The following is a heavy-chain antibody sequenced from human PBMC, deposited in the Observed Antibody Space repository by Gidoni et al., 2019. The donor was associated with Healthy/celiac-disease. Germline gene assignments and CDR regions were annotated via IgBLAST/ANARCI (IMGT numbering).Heavy chain of an antibody. V-gene: IGHV4-39*01. CDR2: IYYSGST. CDR3: ARHLSGGSSLDYYYGMDV. D-gene: IGHD2-15*01. J-gene: IGHJ6*02. Sequence: EWIESIYYSGSTYYNPSLKSRVTISVDTSKNQFSLKLSSVTAADTAVYYCARHLSGGSSLDYYYGMDVWGQGTTVTVSS.